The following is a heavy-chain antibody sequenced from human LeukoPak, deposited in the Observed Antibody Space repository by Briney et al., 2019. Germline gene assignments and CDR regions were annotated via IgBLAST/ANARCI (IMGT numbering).Heavy chain of an antibody. CDR1: GGSISSYY. CDR2: IYYSGST. J-gene: IGHJ6*01. CDR3: ARYYYGSGSYYSYYGMDV. D-gene: IGHD3-10*01. V-gene: IGHV4-59*01. Sequence: SGTLSLTCTVSGGSISSYYWSCIRQPPGKGREWIAHIYYSGSTNYNPSLKSRVNISVDKSKNQFFLKLSSVTAADTAVYYCARYYYGSGSYYSYYGMDVWGQGTTVTVSS.